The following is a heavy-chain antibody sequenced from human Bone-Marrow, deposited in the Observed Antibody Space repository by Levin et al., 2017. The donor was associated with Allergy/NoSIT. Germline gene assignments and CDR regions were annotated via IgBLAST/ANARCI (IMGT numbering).Heavy chain of an antibody. CDR2: ISGSGTTI. Sequence: GESLKISCAASGFTFSTYNMNWVRQAPGRGLEWVSYISGSGTTINYADSVKGRFTISRDNAKNSLYLQMSSLRDEDTAFYYCARRFDLWGQGTLVTVSS. CDR3: ARRFDL. CDR1: GFTFSTYN. J-gene: IGHJ4*02. V-gene: IGHV3-48*02.